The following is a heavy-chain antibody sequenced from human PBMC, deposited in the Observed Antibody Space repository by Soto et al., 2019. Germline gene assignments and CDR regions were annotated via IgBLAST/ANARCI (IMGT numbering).Heavy chain of an antibody. V-gene: IGHV1-69*13. D-gene: IGHD6-19*01. CDR3: ATENIAVAGLDY. J-gene: IGHJ4*02. CDR2: IIPIFGTA. Sequence: ASVKVSCKASGGTFSSYAISWVRQAPGQGLEWMGGIIPIFGTANYAQKFQGRVTITADESTSTAYMEPSSLRSEGTAVYYCATENIAVAGLDYWGQGTLVTVSS. CDR1: GGTFSSYA.